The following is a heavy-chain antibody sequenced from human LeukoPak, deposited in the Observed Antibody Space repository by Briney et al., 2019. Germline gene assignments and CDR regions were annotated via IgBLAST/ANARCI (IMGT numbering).Heavy chain of an antibody. J-gene: IGHJ6*02. Sequence: ASVKVSCKASGYTFTSYDINWVRQATGQGLEWMGWMNPNSGNTGYAQKFQGRVTMTRNTSISTAYMELSGLRSEDTAVYYCARWTGCSSTSCYIYYYYGMDVWGQGTTVTVSS. D-gene: IGHD2-2*02. CDR2: MNPNSGNT. V-gene: IGHV1-8*01. CDR3: ARWTGCSSTSCYIYYYYGMDV. CDR1: GYTFTSYD.